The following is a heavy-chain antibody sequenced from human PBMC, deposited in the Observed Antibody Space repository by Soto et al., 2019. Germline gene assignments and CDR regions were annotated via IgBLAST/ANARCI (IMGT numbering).Heavy chain of an antibody. CDR1: GGSISSYY. V-gene: IGHV4-4*07. CDR3: ERVLRGGCFDP. J-gene: IGHJ5*02. Sequence: SETLSLTCTVSGGSISSYYWNWIRQPAGKGLEWIGRMYTSGSTNYNPSLTSRVTMSVDTSKNQFSLKLSSVTAADTAVYYCERVLRGGCFDPWGQGTLVTVSS. D-gene: IGHD2-8*02. CDR2: MYTSGST.